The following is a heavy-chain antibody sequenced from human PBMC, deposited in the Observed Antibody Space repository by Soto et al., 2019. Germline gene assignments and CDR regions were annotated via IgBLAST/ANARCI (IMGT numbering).Heavy chain of an antibody. CDR3: ARREMATILDYYGMDV. J-gene: IGHJ6*02. V-gene: IGHV1-18*01. CDR1: GYTFTCYG. CDR2: ISAYNGNT. D-gene: IGHD5-12*01. Sequence: QVQLVQSGAEVKKPGASVKVSCKASGYTFTCYGISWVRQAPGQGLEWMGWISAYNGNTNYAQKLQGRVTMTTDTSMSTAYMELRSLRSDDTAVYYCARREMATILDYYGMDVWGQGTTVTVSS.